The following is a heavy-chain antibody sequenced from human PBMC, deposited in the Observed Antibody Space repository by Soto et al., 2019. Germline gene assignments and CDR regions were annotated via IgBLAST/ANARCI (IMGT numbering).Heavy chain of an antibody. CDR2: IIPIFGTA. Sequence: ASVKVSCKASGGTFSSYAISWVRQAPGQGLEWMGGIIPIFGTANYAQKFQGRVTITADESTSTAYMELSSLRSEDTAVYYCARDRGVDTAMVPPSFDYWGQGTLVTVSS. CDR1: GGTFSSYA. CDR3: ARDRGVDTAMVPPSFDY. D-gene: IGHD5-18*01. V-gene: IGHV1-69*13. J-gene: IGHJ4*02.